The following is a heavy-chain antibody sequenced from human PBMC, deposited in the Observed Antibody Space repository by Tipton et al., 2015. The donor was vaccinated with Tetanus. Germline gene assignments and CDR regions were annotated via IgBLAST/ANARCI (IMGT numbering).Heavy chain of an antibody. J-gene: IGHJ5*02. V-gene: IGHV4-4*07. CDR1: GASIASQY. D-gene: IGHD1-1*01. CDR2: TYIRGTT. Sequence: TLSLTCTVSGASIASQYWSWIRQPAGKGLEWIGRTYIRGTTTYNPSLKSRVTISVDTSENQMSLRLTSVTAADTAVYYCARDRGDTGTVNWFDPWGQGTLVTVSS. CDR3: ARDRGDTGTVNWFDP.